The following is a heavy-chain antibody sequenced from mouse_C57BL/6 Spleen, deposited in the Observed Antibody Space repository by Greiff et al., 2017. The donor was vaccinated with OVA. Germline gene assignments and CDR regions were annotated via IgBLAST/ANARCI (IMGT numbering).Heavy chain of an antibody. CDR1: GYTFTDYY. CDR2: INPYNGGT. D-gene: IGHD1-1*01. J-gene: IGHJ2*01. Sequence: EVQLQQSGPVLVKPGASVKMSCKASGYTFTDYYMTWVKQSHGKSLEWIGVINPYNGGTSYNQKFKGKATLTVDKSSSTAYMELNSLTSEDSAVYYCARSYYGSSFDYWGQGTTLTVSS. V-gene: IGHV1-19*01. CDR3: ARSYYGSSFDY.